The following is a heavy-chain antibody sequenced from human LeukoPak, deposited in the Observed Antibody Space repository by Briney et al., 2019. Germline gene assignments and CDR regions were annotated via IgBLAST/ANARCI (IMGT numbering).Heavy chain of an antibody. D-gene: IGHD3-3*01. Sequence: GGSLRLSCAASGFTFDDYGMSWVRQAPGKGLEWVSGINWNGGSTGYADSVKGRFTISRDNAKNTLYLQMNSLRAEDTAVYYCARDWEKITIFGVAPGAFDIWGQGTMVTVSS. CDR3: ARDWEKITIFGVAPGAFDI. CDR2: INWNGGST. V-gene: IGHV3-20*04. J-gene: IGHJ3*02. CDR1: GFTFDDYG.